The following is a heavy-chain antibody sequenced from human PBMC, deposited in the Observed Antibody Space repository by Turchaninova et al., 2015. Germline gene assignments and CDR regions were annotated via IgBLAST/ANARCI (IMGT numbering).Heavy chain of an antibody. D-gene: IGHD4/OR15-4a*01. CDR3: CQATNYVQNWFDP. V-gene: IGHV4-61*01. Sequence: TCTVSGGSVSNGRNYWSWIRQPPGKGLEWIGYIFSNGNTNYNPSLKSRVTISVDRSKNQFSLRLSSVTAADTALYYCCQATNYVQNWFDPWGQGTLVTVSS. J-gene: IGHJ5*02. CDR2: IFSNGNT. CDR1: GGSVSNGRNY.